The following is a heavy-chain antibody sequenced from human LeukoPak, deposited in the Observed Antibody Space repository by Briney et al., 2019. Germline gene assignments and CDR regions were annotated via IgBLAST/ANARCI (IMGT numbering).Heavy chain of an antibody. J-gene: IGHJ4*02. Sequence: PGGSLRLSCAASGFTFSSYEMNWVRQAPGKGLEWVSYISSSCSTIYYADSVKGRFTISRDNAKNSLYLQMNSLRAEDTAVYYCARDRGLRFLEWLSFDYWGQGTLVTVSS. CDR1: GFTFSSYE. D-gene: IGHD3-3*01. CDR2: ISSSCSTI. V-gene: IGHV3-48*03. CDR3: ARDRGLRFLEWLSFDY.